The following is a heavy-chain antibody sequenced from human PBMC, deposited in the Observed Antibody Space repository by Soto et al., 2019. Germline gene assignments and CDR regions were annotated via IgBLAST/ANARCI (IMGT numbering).Heavy chain of an antibody. J-gene: IGHJ6*03. D-gene: IGHD2-15*01. CDR2: IRYDGSNK. CDR3: ARGYCSGGSCLRYYYYYMDV. V-gene: IGHV3-33*01. CDR1: GFTFSSYG. Sequence: QVQLVESGGGVVQPGRSLRLSCAASGFTFSSYGMHWVRQAPGKELEWVADIRYDGSNKYYADSVKGRFSISRDNSQNTLYLQMNRLRAEDTAVYYCARGYCSGGSCLRYYYYYMDVWGKGTTVTVSS.